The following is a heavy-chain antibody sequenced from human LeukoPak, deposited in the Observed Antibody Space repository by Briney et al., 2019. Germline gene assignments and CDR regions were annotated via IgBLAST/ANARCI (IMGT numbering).Heavy chain of an antibody. CDR1: GFIFSNYD. CDR2: ISSRSSSI. J-gene: IGHJ4*02. Sequence: GGSLRLSCTASGFIFSNYDMIWIRQAPGKGLEWVSYISSRSSSIYYADSVKGRFTISRDNAMNSLYLQMHSLRAEDTAVYYCARGRGDTRGDRHYYGSGSPFFDYWGQGTLVTVSS. CDR3: ARGRGDTRGDRHYYGSGSPFFDY. V-gene: IGHV3-21*05. D-gene: IGHD3-10*01.